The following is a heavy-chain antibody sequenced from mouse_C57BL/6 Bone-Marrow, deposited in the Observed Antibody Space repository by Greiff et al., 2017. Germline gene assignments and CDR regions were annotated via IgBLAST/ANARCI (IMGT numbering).Heavy chain of an antibody. Sequence: QVQLKESGAELVKPGASVKMSCKASGYTFTSYWITWVKQRPGQGLEWIGDIYPGSGSTNYNEKFKSKATLTVDTSSRTAHMQLSSLTSEDSSVYYCARPYYSNYWYFDVWGTGTTVTVSS. CDR1: GYTFTSYW. J-gene: IGHJ1*03. CDR2: IYPGSGST. V-gene: IGHV1-55*01. D-gene: IGHD2-5*01. CDR3: ARPYYSNYWYFDV.